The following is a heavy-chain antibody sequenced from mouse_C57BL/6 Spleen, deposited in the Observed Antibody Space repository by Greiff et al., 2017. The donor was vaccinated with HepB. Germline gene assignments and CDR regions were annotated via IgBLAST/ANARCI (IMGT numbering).Heavy chain of an antibody. CDR3: ARGETGAY. J-gene: IGHJ3*01. V-gene: IGHV1-4*01. CDR2: INPSSGYT. Sequence: VKLVESGAELARPGASVKMSCKASGYTFTSYTMHWVKQRPGQGLEWIGYINPSSGYTKYNQKFKDKATLTADKSSSTAYMQLSSLTSEDSAVYYCARGETGAYWGQGTLVTVSA. D-gene: IGHD4-1*01. CDR1: GYTFTSYT.